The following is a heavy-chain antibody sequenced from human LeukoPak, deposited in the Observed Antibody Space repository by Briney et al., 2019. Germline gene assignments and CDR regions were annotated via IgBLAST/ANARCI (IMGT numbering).Heavy chain of an antibody. J-gene: IGHJ5*02. CDR3: VREAGYCASVCLKTNWFDP. CDR1: GFPFRNHA. CDR2: ISNGKT. D-gene: IGHD2-15*01. Sequence: GGSLRLSCAASGFPFRNHAMSWVRQPPGKGLEWVSAISNGKTYYADSVRGRFTISRDDSKNVVYLQMNSLRVEDTARYYCVREAGYCASVCLKTNWFDPWGQGTLVTVSS. V-gene: IGHV3-23*01.